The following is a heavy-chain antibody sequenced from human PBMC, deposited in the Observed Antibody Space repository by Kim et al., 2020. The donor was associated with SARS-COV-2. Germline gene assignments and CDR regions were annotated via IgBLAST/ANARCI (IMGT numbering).Heavy chain of an antibody. CDR3: ARAARWLRFYY. J-gene: IGHJ4*02. V-gene: IGHV4-34*01. Sequence: SETLSLTCAVYGGSFSGYYWSWIRQPPGKGLEWIGEINHSGSTNYNPSLKSRVTISVDTSKNQFSLKLSSVTAADTAVYYCARAARWLRFYYWGQGTLVTVSS. D-gene: IGHD5-12*01. CDR1: GGSFSGYY. CDR2: INHSGST.